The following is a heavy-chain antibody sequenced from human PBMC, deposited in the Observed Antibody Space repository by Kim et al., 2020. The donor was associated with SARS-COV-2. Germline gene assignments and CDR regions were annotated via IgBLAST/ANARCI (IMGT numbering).Heavy chain of an antibody. V-gene: IGHV3-11*04. CDR3: TRTTRIPDP. CDR2: ISGSGSDI. J-gene: IGHJ5*02. Sequence: GGSLRLSCAASGFTFSAFYMSWFRQAPGKGLECVSYISGSGSDIEYGDSVRGRFTISRDNPKNSLYLQMNSLKADDTAVYYCTRTTRIPDPWGQGTLVTVSS. CDR1: GFTFSAFY.